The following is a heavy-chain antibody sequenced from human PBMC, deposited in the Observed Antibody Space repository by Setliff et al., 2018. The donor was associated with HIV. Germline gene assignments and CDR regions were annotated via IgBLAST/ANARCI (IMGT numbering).Heavy chain of an antibody. V-gene: IGHV1-3*01. Sequence: GASVKVSCKASGYTFTNYAMHWVRQAPGQRLEWMGWINAGNGNTKYSQKIQGRVTITRDTSASTAYMELSSLRSEDTAVYYCANSVTDASYWYFIHWGRGSPVTVSS. J-gene: IGHJ2*01. D-gene: IGHD4-17*01. CDR2: INAGNGNT. CDR1: GYTFTNYA. CDR3: ANSVTDASYWYFIH.